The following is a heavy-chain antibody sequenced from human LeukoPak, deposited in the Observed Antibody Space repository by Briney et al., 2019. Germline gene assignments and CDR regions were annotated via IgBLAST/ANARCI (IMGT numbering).Heavy chain of an antibody. CDR3: ARAPTTSHYYDRSGFRVLYFDS. V-gene: IGHV4-31*03. J-gene: IGHJ4*02. Sequence: SETLSLTCTVSGASISSGGYYWGWIRQLPGKGLEWIGHRYYSGTTYYNPSLKSRITMSVDTSINQFSLKMRSVTAADTAVYFCARAPTTSHYYDRSGFRVLYFDSWGQGTLATVSS. D-gene: IGHD3-22*01. CDR2: RYYSGTT. CDR1: GASISSGGYY.